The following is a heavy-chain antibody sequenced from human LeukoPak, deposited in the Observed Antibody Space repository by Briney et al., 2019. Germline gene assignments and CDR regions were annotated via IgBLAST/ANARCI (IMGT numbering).Heavy chain of an antibody. Sequence: ASVKVSCKASGYTFTSYYMHWVRQAPEQGLEWMGIINPSGGSKSYAQKFQGRVTMTRDTSTSTVYMELSSLRPEDTAVYYCARLSYYYDSSGYYGGSDYWGQGTLVTVSS. J-gene: IGHJ4*02. CDR3: ARLSYYYDSSGYYGGSDY. CDR2: INPSGGSK. CDR1: GYTFTSYY. V-gene: IGHV1-46*01. D-gene: IGHD3-22*01.